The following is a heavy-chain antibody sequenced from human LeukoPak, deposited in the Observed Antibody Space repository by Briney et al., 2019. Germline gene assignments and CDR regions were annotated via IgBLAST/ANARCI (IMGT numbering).Heavy chain of an antibody. J-gene: IGHJ4*02. CDR3: ARGRGYDSPPLRC. D-gene: IGHD3-22*01. CDR2: INHSGST. V-gene: IGHV4-34*01. Sequence: PSETLSLTCAVYGGSFSGYYWSWIRQPPGKGLEWIGEINHSGSTNYNPSLKSRVTISVDTSKNQFSLKLSSVTAADTAVYYCARGRGYDSPPLRCWGQGTLVTVSS. CDR1: GGSFSGYY.